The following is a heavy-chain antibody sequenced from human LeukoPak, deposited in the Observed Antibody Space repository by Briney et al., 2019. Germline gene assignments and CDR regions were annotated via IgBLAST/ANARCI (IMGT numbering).Heavy chain of an antibody. Sequence: GESLKISCKGSGYSFTTYWIAWVRQMPGKGLEWMGIIYPGDSDTRYSPSFQGQVIISTDKSISTAYLQWSSLKASDTAMYYCASRKNCGGDCYAFDYWGQGTLVTVSS. J-gene: IGHJ4*02. D-gene: IGHD2-21*02. CDR3: ASRKNCGGDCYAFDY. V-gene: IGHV5-51*01. CDR2: IYPGDSDT. CDR1: GYSFTTYW.